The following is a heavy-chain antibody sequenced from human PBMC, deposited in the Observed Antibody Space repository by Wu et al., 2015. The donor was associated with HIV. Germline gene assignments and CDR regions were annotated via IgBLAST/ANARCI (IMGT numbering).Heavy chain of an antibody. CDR1: GHTLTELS. CDR3: ARSGDGIVGATTPHAFDI. D-gene: IGHD1-26*01. J-gene: IGHJ3*02. V-gene: IGHV1-24*01. Sequence: PGASVKVSCKVSGHTLTELSMHWVRQAPGKGLEWMGGFDPEDGETIYAQKFQGRVTMTRDTSTSTVYMELSSLRSEDTAVYYCARSGDGIVGATTPHAFDIWGQGTMVTVSS. CDR2: FDPEDGET.